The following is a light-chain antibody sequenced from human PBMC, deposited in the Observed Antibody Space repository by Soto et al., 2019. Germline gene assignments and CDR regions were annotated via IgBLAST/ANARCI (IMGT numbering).Light chain of an antibody. CDR3: QQYSSSPPEFT. CDR2: GAS. J-gene: IGKJ3*01. CDR1: QSISSNY. Sequence: EIVLTQSPGTLSLSPGERATLSCRASQSISSNYLAWYQQRPGQAPRLLIFGASYRATGIPDRFSGSGSGTDFTLTISRLEPEYFAVYYCQQYSSSPPEFTFGPGTRVESK. V-gene: IGKV3-20*01.